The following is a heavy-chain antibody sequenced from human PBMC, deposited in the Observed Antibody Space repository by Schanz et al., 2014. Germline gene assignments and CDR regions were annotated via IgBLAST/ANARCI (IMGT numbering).Heavy chain of an antibody. J-gene: IGHJ4*02. CDR1: GFTFSSYA. Sequence: EVQLLESGGGLVKPGGSLRLSCAASGFTFSSYAMSWVRQAPGKGLEWVSVIGVDGTTTYYADSVRGRFTISRDNAENTLFLQMNSLRAEDTAVYYCARKVVATIGGYYDNWGQGTLVIVSS. D-gene: IGHD5-12*01. CDR3: ARKVVATIGGYYDN. CDR2: IGVDGTTT. V-gene: IGHV3-23*01.